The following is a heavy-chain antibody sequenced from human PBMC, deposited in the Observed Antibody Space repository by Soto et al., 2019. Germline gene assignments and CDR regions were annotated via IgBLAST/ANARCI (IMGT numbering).Heavy chain of an antibody. CDR3: VGAWGTYWFDP. V-gene: IGHV4-61*01. Sequence: SETLSLTCTVSGDSLNAGTNYWNWVRQPPGKDLEWIGYIYDGGTTKYNLSLKSRVTISQETSKNQFSLEIRSVVPSDTAVYYCVGAWGTYWFDPWGQGILVNVSS. D-gene: IGHD3-16*01. CDR2: IYDGGTT. CDR1: GDSLNAGTNY. J-gene: IGHJ5*02.